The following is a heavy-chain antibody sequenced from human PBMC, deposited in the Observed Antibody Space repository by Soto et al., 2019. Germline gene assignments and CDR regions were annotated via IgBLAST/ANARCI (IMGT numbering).Heavy chain of an antibody. CDR3: ARDLRHRSVAVAGTVDY. D-gene: IGHD6-19*01. J-gene: IGHJ4*02. CDR2: INPNSGGT. CDR1: GYTFTGYY. Sequence: GASVKVSCKAPGYTFTGYYRHCVRQSPGQRLEWMGWINPNSGGTNYAQKFQGWVTMTRDTSISTAYMELSRLRSDDTAVYYCARDLRHRSVAVAGTVDYWGQGTLVTVSS. V-gene: IGHV1-2*04.